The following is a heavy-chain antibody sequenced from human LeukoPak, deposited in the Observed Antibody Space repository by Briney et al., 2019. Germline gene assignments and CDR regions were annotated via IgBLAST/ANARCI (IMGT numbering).Heavy chain of an antibody. CDR3: ARIGGAPSYFDY. CDR1: GGSISSTSYY. D-gene: IGHD1-26*01. CDR2: IYYSGST. J-gene: IGHJ4*02. Sequence: SETLSLTCTVSGGSISSTSYYWGWLRQPPGKGLEWIGSIYYSGSTYYISSLKSRITISVDTSKNQFSLKLSSVTAADTAVYYCARIGGAPSYFDYGGQGTLVTVSS. V-gene: IGHV4-39*01.